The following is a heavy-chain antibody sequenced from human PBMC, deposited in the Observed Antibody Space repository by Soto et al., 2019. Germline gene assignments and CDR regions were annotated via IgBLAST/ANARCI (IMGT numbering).Heavy chain of an antibody. CDR2: FIPRFGTT. CDR1: GDSFSKYT. Sequence: QVQLVQSGAEVKKPGSSVRVSCKTSGDSFSKYTVNWVRQAPRQGLEWMGGFIPRFGTTNFAPTLQGRVTITADQSMNTVDMELSSLRSEDTALYYCARGRGVYNSGRSQLDSWCHGTLVTVSS. V-gene: IGHV1-69*01. D-gene: IGHD3-10*01. CDR3: ARGRGVYNSGRSQLDS. J-gene: IGHJ5*01.